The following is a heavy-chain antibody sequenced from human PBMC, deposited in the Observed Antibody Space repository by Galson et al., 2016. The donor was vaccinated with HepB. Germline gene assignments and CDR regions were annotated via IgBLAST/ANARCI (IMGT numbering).Heavy chain of an antibody. Sequence: SVKVSCKASEYTFTAYYLHWVRQAPGQGLEWMGWINPHSGATNYAKKFQGRVTMTRDTSISPASVELRSLRSDDTAIYYCAKDQCSGRDCFTTFGNWGQGTLVIVSS. V-gene: IGHV1-2*02. J-gene: IGHJ4*02. D-gene: IGHD2-21*02. CDR3: AKDQCSGRDCFTTFGN. CDR1: EYTFTAYY. CDR2: INPHSGAT.